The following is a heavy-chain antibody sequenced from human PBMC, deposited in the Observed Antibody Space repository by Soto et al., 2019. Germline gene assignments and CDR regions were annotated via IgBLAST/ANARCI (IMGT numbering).Heavy chain of an antibody. Sequence: EVQLVESGGGLVQPGGSLRLSCAASGFTFRSYDMHWVRQATGKGLEWVSAIGTAGDTYYPGSVKGRFTISRENAKNSLYLQMNSLRAGDTAVYYCARVVRGYSYGTHFYYYYMDVWGKGTTVTVSS. CDR3: ARVVRGYSYGTHFYYYYMDV. CDR2: IGTAGDT. CDR1: GFTFRSYD. J-gene: IGHJ6*03. D-gene: IGHD5-18*01. V-gene: IGHV3-13*01.